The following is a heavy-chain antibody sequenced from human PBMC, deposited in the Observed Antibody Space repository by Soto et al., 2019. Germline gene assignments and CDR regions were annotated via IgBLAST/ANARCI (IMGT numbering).Heavy chain of an antibody. J-gene: IGHJ4*02. CDR2: IRSKANSYST. D-gene: IGHD1-26*01. CDR1: GFTFSGSA. Sequence: EVQLMESGGGLVQPGGSLKLSCEASGFTFSGSAMHWVRQASGKGLEWVGRIRSKANSYSTAYAASVKGRFTISRDDSKNTAYLQMNSLQTEDTAVYYCTRGDWWELPTMDYWGQGTLVTVSS. V-gene: IGHV3-73*02. CDR3: TRGDWWELPTMDY.